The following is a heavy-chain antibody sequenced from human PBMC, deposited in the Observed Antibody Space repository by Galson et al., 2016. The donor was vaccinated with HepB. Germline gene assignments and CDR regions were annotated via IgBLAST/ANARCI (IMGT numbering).Heavy chain of an antibody. Sequence: SETLSLTCTVSGDSISGYDCSWIRQPAGKGLEWIGRIYTSGNTNSNPSLKSRVTMSVDTSKNQLSLKLRSVTAADTAVYFCAGQVEMATIMDYYYGMDVWGQGTTVTVSS. J-gene: IGHJ6*02. CDR3: AGQVEMATIMDYYYGMDV. D-gene: IGHD5-24*01. CDR1: GDSISGYD. V-gene: IGHV4-4*07. CDR2: IYTSGNT.